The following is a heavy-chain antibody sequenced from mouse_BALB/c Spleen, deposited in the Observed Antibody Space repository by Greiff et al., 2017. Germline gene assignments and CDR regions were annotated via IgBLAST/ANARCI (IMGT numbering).Heavy chain of an antibody. CDR3: ARSWDGYYPFAY. J-gene: IGHJ3*01. CDR1: GFTFSSFG. D-gene: IGHD2-3*01. CDR2: ISSGSSTI. V-gene: IGHV5-17*02. Sequence: EVMLVESGGGLVQPGGSRKLSCAASGFTFSSFGMHWVRQAPEKGLEWVAYISSGSSTIYYADTVKGRFTISRDNPKNTLFLQMTSLRSEDTAMYYCARSWDGYYPFAYWGQGTLVTVSA.